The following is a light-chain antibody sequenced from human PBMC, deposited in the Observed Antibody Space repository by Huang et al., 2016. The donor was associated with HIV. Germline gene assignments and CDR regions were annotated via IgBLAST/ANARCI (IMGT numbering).Light chain of an antibody. V-gene: IGKV3-15*01. CDR3: QQYNNWPS. J-gene: IGKJ2*01. Sequence: EIVMTQSPATLSVSPGEGATRSCRSSQSISSNLAWYQQKPGQPPMLLIYGSSTRATGIPARFSGSGSGTDFTLTISSLQSEDFALYYCQQYNNWPSFGQGTKLEIK. CDR2: GSS. CDR1: QSISSN.